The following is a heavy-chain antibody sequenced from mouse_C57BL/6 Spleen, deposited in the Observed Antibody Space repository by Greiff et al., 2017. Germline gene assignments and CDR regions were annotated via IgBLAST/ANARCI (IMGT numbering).Heavy chain of an antibody. V-gene: IGHV1-69*01. CDR1: GYTFTSYW. CDR3: ARRDYGYFDY. D-gene: IGHD1-1*02. J-gene: IGHJ2*01. CDR2: IDPSDSYT. Sequence: VQLQQPGAELVIPGASVKLSCKASGYTFTSYWMHWVKQRPGQGLEWIGEIDPSDSYTNYNHKFKGKSTLTVDKSSSTAYMQHSSRPSEDSAVYYGARRDYGYFDYWGKGTTLTVSS.